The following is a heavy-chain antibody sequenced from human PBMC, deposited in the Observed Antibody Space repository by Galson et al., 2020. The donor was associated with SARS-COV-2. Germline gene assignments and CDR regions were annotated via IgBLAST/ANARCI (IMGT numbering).Heavy chain of an antibody. V-gene: IGHV3-33*01. D-gene: IGHD2-15*01. CDR2: IWYDGSNK. Sequence: GGSLRLSCAASGFTFSSYGMHWVRQAPGKGLEWVAVIWYDGSNKYYADSVKGRFTISRDNSKNTLYLQMNSLRAEDTAVYYCARDRYCSGGSCYLRPRYYFDYWGQGTLVTVSS. CDR3: ARDRYCSGGSCYLRPRYYFDY. J-gene: IGHJ4*02. CDR1: GFTFSSYG.